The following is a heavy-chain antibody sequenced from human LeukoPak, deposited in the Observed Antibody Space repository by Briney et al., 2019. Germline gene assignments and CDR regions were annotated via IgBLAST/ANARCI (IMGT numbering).Heavy chain of an antibody. V-gene: IGHV3-30-3*01. CDR2: ISYDGSNK. CDR1: GFTFSSYA. J-gene: IGHJ4*02. CDR3: AREGDYVWGSYREPLDY. Sequence: GGSLRLSCAASGFTFSSYAMHWVRQAPGKGLEWVAVISYDGSNKYYADSVKGRFTISRDNAKDTLYLQMNSLRAEDTAVYYCAREGDYVWGSYREPLDYWGQGTLVTVSS. D-gene: IGHD3-16*02.